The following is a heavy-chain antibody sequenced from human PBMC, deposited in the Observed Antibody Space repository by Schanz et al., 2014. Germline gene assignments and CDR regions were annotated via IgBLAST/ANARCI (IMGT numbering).Heavy chain of an antibody. Sequence: QVQLVQSEAEVKKPGSSVKVSCKASGGTFSSYTISWVRQARGQGLEWVGRFIPILDVGNYAQQFQGRVTFTADKSTSTAYMELSSLRYEDTALYYCARGTMPGAFDIWGQGTMVTVSS. CDR3: ARGTMPGAFDI. D-gene: IGHD1-26*01. CDR1: GGTFSSYT. CDR2: FIPILDVG. J-gene: IGHJ3*02. V-gene: IGHV1-69*02.